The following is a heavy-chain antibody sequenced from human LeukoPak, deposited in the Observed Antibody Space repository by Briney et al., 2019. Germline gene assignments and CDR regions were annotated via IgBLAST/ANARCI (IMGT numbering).Heavy chain of an antibody. CDR3: ARMAAATHDAFDI. CDR1: GGSISSYF. Sequence: SETLSLTCTVSGGSISSYFGSWIRQPPGKGLEWIGYIYYTGVTTYNASLKSRLTISVDPSKNQFSLKLSSVTAADTAVYYCARMAAATHDAFDIWGQGTMVTVSS. J-gene: IGHJ3*02. CDR2: IYYTGVT. D-gene: IGHD5-24*01. V-gene: IGHV4-59*01.